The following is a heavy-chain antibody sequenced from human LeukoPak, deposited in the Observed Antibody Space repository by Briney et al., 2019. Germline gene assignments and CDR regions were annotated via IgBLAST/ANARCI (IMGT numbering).Heavy chain of an antibody. V-gene: IGHV4-34*01. Sequence: PSETLSLTCAVYGGSFSGYYWSWIRQPPGKGLEWIGSIYYSGSTYYNPSLKSRVTISVDTSKNQFPLKLSSVTAADTAVYYCAREQYWNGKGDYWGQGTLVTVSS. CDR1: GGSFSGYY. D-gene: IGHD1-1*01. J-gene: IGHJ4*02. CDR3: AREQYWNGKGDY. CDR2: IYYSGST.